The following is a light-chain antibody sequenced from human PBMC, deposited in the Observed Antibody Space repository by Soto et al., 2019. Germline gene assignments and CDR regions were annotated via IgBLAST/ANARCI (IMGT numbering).Light chain of an antibody. CDR3: QQYNSYRT. Sequence: DIQMTQSPSSLSASLGDRVTITCQASQDIRNYLNWYQQKPGKAPKLLIYDASNLETGVPSRFSGSGSGTEFTLTISSLQPDDFATYYCQQYNSYRTFGQGTKVDI. V-gene: IGKV1-33*01. J-gene: IGKJ1*01. CDR1: QDIRNY. CDR2: DAS.